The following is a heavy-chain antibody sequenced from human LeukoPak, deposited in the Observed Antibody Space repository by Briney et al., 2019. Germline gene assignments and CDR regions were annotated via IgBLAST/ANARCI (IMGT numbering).Heavy chain of an antibody. CDR3: VTTRYCTNGVCYKYYYYYYMDV. D-gene: IGHD2-8*01. CDR1: GGTFSSYA. Sequence: SVKVPCKASGGTFSSYAISWVRQAPGQGLEWMGRIIPIFGTANYAQKFQGRVTITADKSTSTAYMELSSLRSEDTAVYYCVTTRYCTNGVCYKYYYYYYMDVWGKGTTVTVSS. V-gene: IGHV1-69*06. J-gene: IGHJ6*03. CDR2: IIPIFGTA.